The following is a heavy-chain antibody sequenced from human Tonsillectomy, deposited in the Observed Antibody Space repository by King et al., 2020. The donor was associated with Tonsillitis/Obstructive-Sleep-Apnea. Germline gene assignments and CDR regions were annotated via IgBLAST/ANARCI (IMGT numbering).Heavy chain of an antibody. V-gene: IGHV3-23*04. D-gene: IGHD3-3*01. CDR1: GFTFSSYA. CDR3: AKSGALEWLLYRSGYFDY. CDR2: ISGSGGST. Sequence: DVQLVESGGGLVQPGGSLRLSCAASGFTFSSYAMSWVRQAPGKGLEWVSAISGSGGSTYYADSVKGRFTISRDNSKNTLYLQMNSLRAEDTAVYYCAKSGALEWLLYRSGYFDYWGQGTLVTVSS. J-gene: IGHJ4*02.